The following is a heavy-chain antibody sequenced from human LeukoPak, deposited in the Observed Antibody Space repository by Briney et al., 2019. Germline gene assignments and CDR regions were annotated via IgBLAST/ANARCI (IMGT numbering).Heavy chain of an antibody. D-gene: IGHD3-3*01. CDR3: ARTYDFWTGYYFDY. V-gene: IGHV1-69*13. CDR1: GGTFSSYA. J-gene: IGHJ4*02. CDR2: IIPIFGTA. Sequence: GASVKVSCKASGGTFSSYAISWVRLAPGQGLEWMGGIIPIFGTANYAQKFQGRVTITADESTSTAYMELSSLRSEDTAVYYCARTYDFWTGYYFDYWGQGTLVTVSS.